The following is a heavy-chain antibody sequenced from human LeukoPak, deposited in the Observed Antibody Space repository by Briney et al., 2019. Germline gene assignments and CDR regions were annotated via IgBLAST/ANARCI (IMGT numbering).Heavy chain of an antibody. J-gene: IGHJ4*02. CDR2: ISYDGSNK. V-gene: IGHV3-30*18. D-gene: IGHD4-23*01. CDR1: GFTFSSYG. CDR3: AKDLSTVVTSSPDY. Sequence: GGSLRLSCAASGFTFSSYGMHWVHQAPGKGLEWVAVISYDGSNKYYADSVKGRFTISRDNSKNTLYLQMNSLRAEDTAVYYCAKDLSTVVTSSPDYWGQGTLVTVSS.